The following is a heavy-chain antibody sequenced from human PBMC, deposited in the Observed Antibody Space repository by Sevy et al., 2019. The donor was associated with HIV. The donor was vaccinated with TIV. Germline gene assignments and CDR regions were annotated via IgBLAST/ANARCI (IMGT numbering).Heavy chain of an antibody. CDR2: ISGSGGST. CDR3: AKVGCSSTSCAPGYYYYMDV. V-gene: IGHV3-23*01. J-gene: IGHJ6*03. D-gene: IGHD2-2*01. Sequence: GGSLRLSCAASGFTFSKYSMSWVRQAPGKGLEWVSSISGSGGSTYYADSVKGRFTISRDNSKNTLYLQMNSLRAEDTGVYYCAKVGCSSTSCAPGYYYYMDVWGKGTTVTVSS. CDR1: GFTFSKYS.